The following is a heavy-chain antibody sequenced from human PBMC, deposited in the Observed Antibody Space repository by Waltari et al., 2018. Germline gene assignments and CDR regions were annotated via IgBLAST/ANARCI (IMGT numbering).Heavy chain of an antibody. J-gene: IGHJ4*02. CDR1: GGSFSGYY. Sequence: QVQLQQWGAGLLKPSETLSLTCAVYGGSFSGYYWRWIRQPPGKGLEWIGEIKHSGSTNYNPSLKSRVTISVDTSKNQFSLKLSSVTAADTAVYYCARGGGYYDFWSGSGGQGTLVTVSS. CDR3: ARGGGYYDFWSGS. D-gene: IGHD3-3*01. CDR2: IKHSGST. V-gene: IGHV4-34*01.